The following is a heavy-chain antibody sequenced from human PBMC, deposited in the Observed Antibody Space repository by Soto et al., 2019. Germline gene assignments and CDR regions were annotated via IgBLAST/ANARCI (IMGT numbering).Heavy chain of an antibody. D-gene: IGHD5-12*01. CDR3: ARVSGYGLSAFDY. J-gene: IGHJ4*02. CDR2: VNGGTGQT. V-gene: IGHV1-3*01. CDR1: GYTFSTYA. Sequence: ASVKVSCKASGYTFSTYAMHWVRQAPGQSLEWMGWVNGGTGQTKYSQRFQDRVTIARDESTSTAYMELSSLRSEDTAVYYCARVSGYGLSAFDYWGQGTLVTVSS.